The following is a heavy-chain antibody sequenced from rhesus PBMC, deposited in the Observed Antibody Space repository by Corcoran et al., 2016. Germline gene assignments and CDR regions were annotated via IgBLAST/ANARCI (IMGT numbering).Heavy chain of an antibody. J-gene: IGHJ4*01. V-gene: IGHV4-160*01. CDR1: GGSISSNY. Sequence: QVQLQESGPGLVKPSETLSLTCAVSGGSISSNYWSWIRQPPGKGLEWIGRIYGSGGSTDYNPARKSRVTSSTDTSKNQFSLKLSSVTAADTAVYYCARDTTVAAIRYFDYWGQGVLVTVSS. CDR3: ARDTTVAAIRYFDY. CDR2: IYGSGGST. D-gene: IGHD4-29*01.